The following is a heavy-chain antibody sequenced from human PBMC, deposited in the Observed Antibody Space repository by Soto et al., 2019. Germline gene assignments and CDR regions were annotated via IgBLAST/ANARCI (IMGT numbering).Heavy chain of an antibody. CDR2: INPNDGST. J-gene: IGHJ6*02. CDR1: GYTFTSYH. V-gene: IGHV1-46*01. CDR3: AREFVATGPGYSGMDV. D-gene: IGHD2-15*01. Sequence: ASVEISCTTSGYTFTSYHMHWVRQAPGQGLEWMGIINPNDGSTSYAQKYQDRDTMNRDTSTNTVYMELISLISEDRAVYYFAREFVATGPGYSGMDVCAQGTTVTVSS.